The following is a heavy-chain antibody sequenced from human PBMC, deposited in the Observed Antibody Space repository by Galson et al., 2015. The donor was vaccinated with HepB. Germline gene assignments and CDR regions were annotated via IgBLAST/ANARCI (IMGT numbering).Heavy chain of an antibody. V-gene: IGHV3-73*01. D-gene: IGHD2-15*01. CDR2: IRSKASGYAT. CDR1: GFTFSGSA. CDR3: ARLGDLSGYSSL. J-gene: IGHJ4*02. Sequence: SLRLSCAASGFTFSGSAIHWVRQASGKGLEWVGRIRSKASGYATACDASLKGRFTISRDDSKNTAYLHMNSLKTEDTAVYYCARLGDLSGYSSLWGQGTLVTVSS.